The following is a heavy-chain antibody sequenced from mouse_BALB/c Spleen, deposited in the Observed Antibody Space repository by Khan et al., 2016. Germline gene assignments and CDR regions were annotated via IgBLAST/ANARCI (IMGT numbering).Heavy chain of an antibody. CDR2: IWGDGST. D-gene: IGHD2-4*01. Sequence: QVQLKESGPGLVAPSQSLSITCTVSGFSITGFAVNWVRQPPGKGLEWLGVIWGDGSTDYDSALKSRLSISKDDSKSQVFLKMNSLQTDDTARYSCASYSDYDGWFAYWGQGTLVTVSA. CDR3: ASYSDYDGWFAY. V-gene: IGHV2-6-7*01. CDR1: GFSITGFA. J-gene: IGHJ3*01.